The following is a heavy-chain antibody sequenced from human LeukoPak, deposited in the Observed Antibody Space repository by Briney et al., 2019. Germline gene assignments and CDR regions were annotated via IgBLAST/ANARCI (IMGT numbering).Heavy chain of an antibody. D-gene: IGHD6-19*01. CDR2: INPNSGGT. CDR1: GYTFTGYY. CDR3: AREHSSGWYVTFDY. Sequence: ASVKVSCKASGYTFTGYYMHWVRQAPGQGLEWMGWINPNSGGTNYAQKFQGRVTMTRDTSISTAYMELSRLRSDDTAVYYCAREHSSGWYVTFDYWGQGTLVTVSS. J-gene: IGHJ4*02. V-gene: IGHV1-2*02.